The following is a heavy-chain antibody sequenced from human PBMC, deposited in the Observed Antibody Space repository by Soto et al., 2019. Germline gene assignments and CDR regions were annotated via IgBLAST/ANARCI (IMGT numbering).Heavy chain of an antibody. CDR2: IPHEGSNK. V-gene: IGHV3-30*02. D-gene: IGHD3-22*01. CDR1: GFTFSSYV. J-gene: IGHJ4*02. Sequence: PGGSLRLSCAASGFTFSSYVRHWVRQAPGKGLEWVTVIPHEGSNKYYADSVKVPFTISRDNSKNTLYLQMNSLRAEDTAVYYRAKDPPGYYYDSEHYFYYWGQGTLVTVSS. CDR3: AKDPPGYYYDSEHYFYY.